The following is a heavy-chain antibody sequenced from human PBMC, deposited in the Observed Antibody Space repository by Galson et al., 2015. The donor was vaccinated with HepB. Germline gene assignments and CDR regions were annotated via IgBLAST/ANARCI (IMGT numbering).Heavy chain of an antibody. CDR2: ISSSSSYI. J-gene: IGHJ3*02. CDR1: GFTFSSYS. D-gene: IGHD3-3*01. CDR3: ARASRGTIFGVVKSDAFDI. Sequence: SLRLSCAASGFTFSSYSMNWVRQAPGKGLEWVSSISSSSSYIYYADSVKGRFTISRDNAKNSLYLQMNSLRAEDTAVYYCARASRGTIFGVVKSDAFDIWGQGTMVTVSS. V-gene: IGHV3-21*01.